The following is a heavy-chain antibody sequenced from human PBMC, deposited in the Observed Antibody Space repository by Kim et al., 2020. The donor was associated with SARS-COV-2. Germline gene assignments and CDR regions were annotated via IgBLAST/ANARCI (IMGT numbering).Heavy chain of an antibody. D-gene: IGHD2-15*01. J-gene: IGHJ4*02. CDR3: TTITNTPREYCSGGSCYWDIGLLDGTDY. Sequence: GGSLRLSCAASGFTFSNAWMSWVRQAPGKGLEWVGRIKSKTDGGTTDYAAPVKGRFTISRDDSKNTLYLQMNSLKTEDTAVYYCTTITNTPREYCSGGSCYWDIGLLDGTDYWGQGTLVTVSS. CDR2: IKSKTDGGTT. V-gene: IGHV3-15*01. CDR1: GFTFSNAW.